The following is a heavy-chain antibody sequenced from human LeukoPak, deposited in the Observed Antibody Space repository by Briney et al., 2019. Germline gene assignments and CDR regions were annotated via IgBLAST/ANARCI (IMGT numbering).Heavy chain of an antibody. CDR2: INHSGST. V-gene: IGHV4-38-2*02. J-gene: IGHJ3*02. D-gene: IGHD2-2*01. Sequence: SETLSLTCAVSGYSISSGYYWGWIRQPPGKGLEWIGEINHSGSTNYNPSLKSRVTISVDTSKNQFSLKLSSVTAADTAVYYCARDRYCSSTSCYPDAFDIWGQGTMVTVSS. CDR1: GYSISSGYY. CDR3: ARDRYCSSTSCYPDAFDI.